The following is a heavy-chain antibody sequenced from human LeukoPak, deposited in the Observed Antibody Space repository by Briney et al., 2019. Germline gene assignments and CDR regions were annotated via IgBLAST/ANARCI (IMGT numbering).Heavy chain of an antibody. D-gene: IGHD4-17*01. V-gene: IGHV1-18*01. CDR1: GYTFTSYG. J-gene: IGHJ4*02. CDR3: ARDRYGDYAGEADY. CDR2: ISAYNGNT. Sequence: ASVKVSCKASGYTFTSYGISWVRQAPGQGLEWMGWISAYNGNTNYAQKLQGRVTMTTDTSTSTAYMELRSLRSDDTAVYYCARDRYGDYAGEADYWGQGTLVTVSS.